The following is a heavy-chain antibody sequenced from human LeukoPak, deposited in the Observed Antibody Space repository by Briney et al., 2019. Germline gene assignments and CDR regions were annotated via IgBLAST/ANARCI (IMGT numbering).Heavy chain of an antibody. CDR2: IYSSGST. V-gene: IGHV4-4*07. CDR1: GGSISSYY. CDR3: ARQGSYYYDSSSYLDY. J-gene: IGHJ4*02. D-gene: IGHD3-22*01. Sequence: SETLSLTCTVSGGSISSYYWSWVRRPAGKGLEWIGRIYSSGSTNYNPSLKSRVTMSVDTSKNQFSPKLSSVTAADTAVYYCARQGSYYYDSSSYLDYWGQGTLVTVSS.